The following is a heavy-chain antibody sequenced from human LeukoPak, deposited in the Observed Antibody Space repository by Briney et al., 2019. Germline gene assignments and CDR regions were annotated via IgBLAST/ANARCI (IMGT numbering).Heavy chain of an antibody. J-gene: IGHJ4*02. CDR2: ISYDGSNK. V-gene: IGHV3-30*03. CDR3: ARAEWLGDLDY. Sequence: QTGGSLRLSCAASGFTFSSYGMHWVRQAPGEGLEWVAVISYDGSNKYYADSVKGRFTISRDNSKNTLYLQMNSLRAEDTAVYYCARAEWLGDLDYWGQGTLVTVSS. D-gene: IGHD6-19*01. CDR1: GFTFSSYG.